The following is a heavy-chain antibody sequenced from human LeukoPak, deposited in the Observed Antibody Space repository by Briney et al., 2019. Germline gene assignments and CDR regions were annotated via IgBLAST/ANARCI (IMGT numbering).Heavy chain of an antibody. D-gene: IGHD6-19*01. CDR2: ISGSGDKT. CDR3: ARDLRHSSGWTTLFDP. Sequence: GGSLRLSCAASGFTFSSDAMNWVRQRPGKGLEWVSVISGSGDKTYYADSVKGRFTISRDNSKNTLYLQMNSLRAEDTAVYYCARDLRHSSGWTTLFDPWGQGTLVTVSS. J-gene: IGHJ5*02. CDR1: GFTFSSDA. V-gene: IGHV3-23*01.